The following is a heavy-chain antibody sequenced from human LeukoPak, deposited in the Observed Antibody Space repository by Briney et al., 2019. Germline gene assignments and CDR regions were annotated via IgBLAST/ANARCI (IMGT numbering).Heavy chain of an antibody. J-gene: IGHJ4*02. D-gene: IGHD3-22*01. CDR1: GFTFSSNG. CDR2: ISYDGSNK. Sequence: GGSLRLSCAASGFTFSSNGMHWVRQAPGKGLEWVAVISYDGSNKYYADSVKGRFTISRDNSKNTLYLQMNSLRAEDTAVYYCAKRPPRNYYDSSGRIKDYWGQGTLVTVSS. V-gene: IGHV3-30*18. CDR3: AKRPPRNYYDSSGRIKDY.